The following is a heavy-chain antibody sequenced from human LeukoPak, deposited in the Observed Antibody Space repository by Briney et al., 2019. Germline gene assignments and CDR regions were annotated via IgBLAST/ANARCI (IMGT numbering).Heavy chain of an antibody. CDR1: GYSISSGYY. V-gene: IGHV4-38-2*01. CDR2: IYHSGST. D-gene: IGHD3-22*01. J-gene: IGHJ2*01. CDR3: ARGYDSSGYYYGINWYFDL. Sequence: SGTQSLTCAVSGYSISSGYYWGWIRQPPGKGLEWIGRIYHSGSTYYNPSLKSRVTISVDTSKSQFSLKLSSVTAADTAVYYCARGYDSSGYYYGINWYFDLWGRGTLVTVSS.